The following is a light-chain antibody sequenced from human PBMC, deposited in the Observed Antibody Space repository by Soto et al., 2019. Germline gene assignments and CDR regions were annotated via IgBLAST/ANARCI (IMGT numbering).Light chain of an antibody. Sequence: EIQMTQSPSSLSASVGDRVTITCQASQDISNYLNWYQQKPGKAPTLLIYDASDLETGIPSRFSGGGSGTEFTFTISSLQPEDIATYYCQQYDNLPYTFGQGTTLEIK. CDR1: QDISNY. J-gene: IGKJ2*01. CDR3: QQYDNLPYT. CDR2: DAS. V-gene: IGKV1-33*01.